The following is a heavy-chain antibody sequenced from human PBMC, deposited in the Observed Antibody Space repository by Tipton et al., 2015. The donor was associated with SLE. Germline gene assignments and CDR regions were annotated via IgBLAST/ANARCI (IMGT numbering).Heavy chain of an antibody. Sequence: RSLRLSCAASGFTFSSYAMYWVRQAPGKGLEWVAVISYDGSNKYYADSVKGRFTISRDNSKNTLYLQMNSLRAEDTAVYYCARDPSPRIAAAGREAFDIWGQGTMVTVSS. D-gene: IGHD6-13*01. CDR3: ARDPSPRIAAAGREAFDI. CDR2: ISYDGSNK. V-gene: IGHV3-30*04. J-gene: IGHJ3*02. CDR1: GFTFSSYA.